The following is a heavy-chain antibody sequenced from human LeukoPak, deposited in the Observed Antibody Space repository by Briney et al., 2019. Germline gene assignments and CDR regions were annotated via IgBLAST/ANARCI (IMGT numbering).Heavy chain of an antibody. V-gene: IGHV3-53*01. CDR1: GFTVSSNY. D-gene: IGHD3-22*01. J-gene: IGHJ4*02. CDR3: ARDTYYYDSSGYLRVPFDY. Sequence: GGSLRLSCAASGFTVSSNYVSWVRQAPGEGLEWVSVIYSGGSTYYADSVKGRFTISRDNSKNTLYLQMNSLRAEDTAVYYCARDTYYYDSSGYLRVPFDYWGQGTLVTVSS. CDR2: IYSGGST.